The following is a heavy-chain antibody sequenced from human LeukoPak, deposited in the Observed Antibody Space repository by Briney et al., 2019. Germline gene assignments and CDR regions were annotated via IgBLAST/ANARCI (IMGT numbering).Heavy chain of an antibody. D-gene: IGHD4-17*01. CDR2: IYSGGST. Sequence: GGSLRLSCAASGFTFSRYDMTWVRQAPGKGLEWVSVIYSGGSTYYADSVKGRFTISRDNSKNTLYLQMNSLRAEDTAVYYCARVDYGDYGFDYWGQGTLVTVSS. V-gene: IGHV3-66*01. CDR3: ARVDYGDYGFDY. J-gene: IGHJ4*02. CDR1: GFTFSRYD.